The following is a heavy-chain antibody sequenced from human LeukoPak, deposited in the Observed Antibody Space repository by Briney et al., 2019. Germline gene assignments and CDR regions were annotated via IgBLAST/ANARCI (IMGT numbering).Heavy chain of an antibody. V-gene: IGHV5-51*01. D-gene: IGHD5-18*01. CDR3: ARQWYEDTAMVDY. CDR1: GYSFTSYW. Sequence: GESLKISCEGSGYSFTSYWIAWVRQMPGKGLEWMGIIYPGDSDTRYSPSSQGQVTISADKSISTAYLQWRSLKASDTAMYYCARQWYEDTAMVDYWGQGTLVTVSS. CDR2: IYPGDSDT. J-gene: IGHJ4*02.